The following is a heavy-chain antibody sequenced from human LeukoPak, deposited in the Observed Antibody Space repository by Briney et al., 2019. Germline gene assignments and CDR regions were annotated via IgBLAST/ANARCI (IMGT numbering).Heavy chain of an antibody. Sequence: PGGSLRLSCAASGFTFSSYAMHWVRQGPGKGLEWVAYIAHHGSNKYYADSVKDRFTISRDNSKRTLYLQMNNLRADDTAVYYCAKDGSWSCTDWGQGALVTVSS. CDR1: GFTFSSYA. D-gene: IGHD2-8*02. CDR2: IAHHGSNK. J-gene: IGHJ4*02. CDR3: AKDGSWSCTD. V-gene: IGHV3-30*02.